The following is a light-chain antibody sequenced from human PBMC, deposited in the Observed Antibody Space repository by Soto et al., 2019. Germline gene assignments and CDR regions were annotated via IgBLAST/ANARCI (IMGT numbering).Light chain of an antibody. CDR3: QHRSNWLYT. J-gene: IGKJ2*01. V-gene: IGKV3-11*01. CDR1: QSVSSY. Sequence: EIVLTQSPATLSLSPGERATLSCRASQSVSSYLAWYQQKPGQAPRLLIYDASNRATGIPARFSGSGSATAFTRNISSLEPEDFAVYYCQHRSNWLYTFGQGTKLEIK. CDR2: DAS.